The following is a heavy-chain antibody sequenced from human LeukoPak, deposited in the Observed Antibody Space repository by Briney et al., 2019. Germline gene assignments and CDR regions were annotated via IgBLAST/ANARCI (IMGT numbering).Heavy chain of an antibody. CDR2: ISYDGSNK. J-gene: IGHJ4*02. CDR3: AKSGCGNSNCYLNY. D-gene: IGHD2-2*01. V-gene: IGHV3-30*18. CDR1: GFTSSSYG. Sequence: GRSLRLSCAASGFTSSSYGMHWVRQAPGKGLEWVAVISYDGSNKYYADSVKGRFTVSRDNSKNTLYLQMNSLRPEDTAVYYCAKSGCGNSNCYLNYWGQGTLVTVSS.